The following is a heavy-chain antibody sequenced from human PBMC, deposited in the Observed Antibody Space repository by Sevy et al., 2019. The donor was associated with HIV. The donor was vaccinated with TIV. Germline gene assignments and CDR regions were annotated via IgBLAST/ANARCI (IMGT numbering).Heavy chain of an antibody. D-gene: IGHD6-19*01. CDR1: GFTFSLYA. CDR2: ISDSGIDK. V-gene: IGHV3-21*01. J-gene: IGHJ4*01. Sequence: GGSLRLSCAASGFTFSLYAMNWVRQAPGKGLEWVSSISDSGIDKYYADSMKGRFTISRDNAKNSLYLQINSLRVEDTAVYYCARPSSGWTAGDYWGQGTLVTLSS. CDR3: ARPSSGWTAGDY.